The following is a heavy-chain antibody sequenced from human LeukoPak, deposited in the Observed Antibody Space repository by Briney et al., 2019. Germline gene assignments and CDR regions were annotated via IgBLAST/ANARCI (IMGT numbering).Heavy chain of an antibody. CDR3: ARSSIAAALHPPDMFDY. Sequence: SETLSLTCTVSGGSISSYDWSWIRQPAGKGLEWIGRIYTSGSTNYNPSLKSRVTMSVDTSKNQFSLKLSSVTAADTAVYYCARSSIAAALHPPDMFDYWGQGTLVTVSS. CDR2: IYTSGST. CDR1: GGSISSYD. J-gene: IGHJ4*02. D-gene: IGHD6-13*01. V-gene: IGHV4-4*07.